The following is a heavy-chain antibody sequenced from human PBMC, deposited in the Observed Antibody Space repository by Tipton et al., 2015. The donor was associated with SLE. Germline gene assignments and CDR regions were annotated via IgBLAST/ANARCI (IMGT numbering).Heavy chain of an antibody. Sequence: TLSLTCTVSGGSISSGDYYWSWIRQHPGKGLEWIGYIYYTGSTYYNPSLKSRVTISVDTSKNQFSLKLSSVTAADTAVYYCARALEGVSDQGELGYWGQGTLVTASS. V-gene: IGHV4-31*03. CDR1: GGSISSGDYY. CDR3: ARALEGVSDQGELGY. D-gene: IGHD1-26*01. CDR2: IYYTGST. J-gene: IGHJ4*02.